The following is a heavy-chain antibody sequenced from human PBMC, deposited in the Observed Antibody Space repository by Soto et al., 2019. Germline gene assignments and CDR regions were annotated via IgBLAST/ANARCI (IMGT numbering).Heavy chain of an antibody. Sequence: QVQLVESGGGVVQPGRSLRLSCAASGFTFSSYAMHWVRQAPGKGLEWVAVISYDGSNKYYADSVKGRFTISRDNSKNALYLQMKSMRAEDTAVYYCARGGAYYSKAGVDYWGQGTLVTVSS. CDR2: ISYDGSNK. CDR1: GFTFSSYA. J-gene: IGHJ4*02. CDR3: ARGGAYYSKAGVDY. V-gene: IGHV3-30-3*01. D-gene: IGHD3-10*01.